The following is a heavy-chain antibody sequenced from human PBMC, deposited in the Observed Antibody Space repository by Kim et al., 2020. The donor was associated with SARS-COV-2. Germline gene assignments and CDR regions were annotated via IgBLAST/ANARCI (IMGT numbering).Heavy chain of an antibody. V-gene: IGHV4-39*01. Sequence: SETLSLTCTVSGGSISSSSYYWGWIRQPPGKGLEWIGSIYYSGSTYYNPSLKSRVTISVDTSKNQFSLKLSSVTAADTAVYYCARQTLRAGWFDPWGQGTLVTVSS. CDR2: IYYSGST. J-gene: IGHJ5*02. CDR3: ARQTLRAGWFDP. D-gene: IGHD4-17*01. CDR1: GGSISSSSYY.